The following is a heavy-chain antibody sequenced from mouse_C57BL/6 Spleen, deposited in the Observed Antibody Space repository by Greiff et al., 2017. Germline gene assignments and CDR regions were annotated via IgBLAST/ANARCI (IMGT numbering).Heavy chain of an antibody. CDR2: ISDGGSYT. J-gene: IGHJ2*01. V-gene: IGHV5-4*03. CDR3: TRRDYDREYFDY. Sequence: EVKLMESGGGLVKPGGSLKLSCAASGFTFSSYAMSWVRQTPEKRLEWVATISDGGSYTYYPDNVKGRFTISRDNAKNNLYLQVSHLKTEETAMYYCTRRDYDREYFDYWGQGTTLTVSA. CDR1: GFTFSSYA. D-gene: IGHD2-4*01.